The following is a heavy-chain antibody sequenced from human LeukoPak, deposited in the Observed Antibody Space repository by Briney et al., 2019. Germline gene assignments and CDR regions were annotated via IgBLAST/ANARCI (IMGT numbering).Heavy chain of an antibody. V-gene: IGHV4-39*02. D-gene: IGHD1-14*01. J-gene: IGHJ5*02. Sequence: SETLSLTCTVSGGSISSSSYYWGWIRQPPGKGLEWIGSIYYSGSTYYNPSLKSRVTISVDTSKNQFSLKLSSVTAADTAVYYCARDGGSSGWFDPWGQGTLVTVSS. CDR3: ARDGGSSGWFDP. CDR1: GGSISSSSYY. CDR2: IYYSGST.